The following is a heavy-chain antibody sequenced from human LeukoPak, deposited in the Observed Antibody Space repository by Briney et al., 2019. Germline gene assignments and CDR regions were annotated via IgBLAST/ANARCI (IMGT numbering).Heavy chain of an antibody. V-gene: IGHV3-9*01. J-gene: IGHJ4*02. CDR1: GFTFDDYA. CDR3: GKDLGTSPTPRGYFDY. CDR2: ISWNSGSI. Sequence: PGRSLRLSCAASGFTFDDYAMHWVRQAPGKGLEWVSGISWNSGSIGYADSVKGRFTISRDNAKNSLYLQMDSLRTDDTAMYYCGKDLGTSPTPRGYFDYWGQGTLVTVSS. D-gene: IGHD7-27*01.